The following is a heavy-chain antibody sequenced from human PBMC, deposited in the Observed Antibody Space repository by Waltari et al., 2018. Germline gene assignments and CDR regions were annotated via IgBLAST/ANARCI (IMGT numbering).Heavy chain of an antibody. Sequence: EVQLVESGGGLVQPGGSLRPSCAASGFTFSSYCMSWVRQAPGKGLEWVANIKQDGSEKYYVDSVKGRFTISRDNAKNSLYLQMNSLRAEDTAVYYCAGLLAKIAPGWFDPWGQGTLVTVSS. D-gene: IGHD2-15*01. CDR3: AGLLAKIAPGWFDP. V-gene: IGHV3-7*01. CDR1: GFTFSSYC. CDR2: IKQDGSEK. J-gene: IGHJ5*02.